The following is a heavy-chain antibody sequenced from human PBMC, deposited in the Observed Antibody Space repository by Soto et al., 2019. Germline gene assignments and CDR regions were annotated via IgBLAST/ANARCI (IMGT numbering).Heavy chain of an antibody. J-gene: IGHJ6*02. V-gene: IGHV1-2*02. D-gene: IGHD1-26*01. CDR1: GYSFSDYF. Sequence: QVQLVQSWAEVKKSGASVKVSCKPSGYSFSDYFIQWVLQAPGQGLEWVAWINPKTAATNYAKKFQGRVSLTWDTSSTTAYMELTRLRPDDTAVYYCARIKWGLNYYNGMDVWGQGTTVIVSS. CDR2: INPKTAAT. CDR3: ARIKWGLNYYNGMDV.